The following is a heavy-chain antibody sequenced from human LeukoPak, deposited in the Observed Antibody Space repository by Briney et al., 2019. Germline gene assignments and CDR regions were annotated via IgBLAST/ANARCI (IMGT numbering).Heavy chain of an antibody. CDR1: GFTFSKYW. V-gene: IGHV3-74*01. CDR3: ATKQWLAPPPDS. CDR2: INTDGTVT. J-gene: IGHJ4*02. D-gene: IGHD6-19*01. Sequence: GSLRLSCAASGFTFSKYWVPWVRPAPGKGPESVSRINTDGTVTTYADSVKGRFTVSRDNADNTMFLQMNSVRDEDTAVYYCATKQWLAPPPDSWGQGTPVTVSS.